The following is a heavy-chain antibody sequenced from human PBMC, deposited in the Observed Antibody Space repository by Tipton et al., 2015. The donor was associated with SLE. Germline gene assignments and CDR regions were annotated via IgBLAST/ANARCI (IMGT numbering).Heavy chain of an antibody. D-gene: IGHD1-26*01. CDR2: IYYSGST. CDR3: ARGPLVGARFFDY. Sequence: TLSLTCTVSGGSISSHYWSWIRQPPGKGLEWIGYIYYSGSTNYNPSLKSRVTISVDTSKNQFSLKLSSVTAADTAVYYCARGPLVGARFFDYWGQGTLVTVSS. V-gene: IGHV4-59*11. J-gene: IGHJ4*02. CDR1: GGSISSHY.